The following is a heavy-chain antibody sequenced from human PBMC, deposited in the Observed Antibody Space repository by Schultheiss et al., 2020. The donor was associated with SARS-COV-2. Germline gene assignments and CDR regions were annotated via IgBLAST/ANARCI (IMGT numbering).Heavy chain of an antibody. CDR3: ATDTLERQGYYYYGMDV. CDR1: GYTLTELS. J-gene: IGHJ6*02. D-gene: IGHD1-1*01. Sequence: ASVKVSCKVSGYTLTELSMHWVRQAPGKGLEWMGGFDPEDGETIYAQKFQGRVTMTEDTSTDTAYMELSSLRSEDTAVYYCATDTLERQGYYYYGMDVWGQGTTVTASS. CDR2: FDPEDGET. V-gene: IGHV1-24*01.